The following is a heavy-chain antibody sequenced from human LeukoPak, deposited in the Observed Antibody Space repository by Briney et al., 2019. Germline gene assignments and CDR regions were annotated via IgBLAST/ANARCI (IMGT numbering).Heavy chain of an antibody. CDR2: IYYSGGNT. V-gene: IGHV3-23*01. CDR1: GFMFSNFA. CDR3: AKDQGQAVVPRRFDY. D-gene: IGHD2-2*01. Sequence: GGSLRLSCPASGFMFSNFAMSWVRQAPGKGLEWVSTIYYSGGNTYSADSVKGRFTISRDNAKNTLYLQMNSLRAEDTAVYYCAKDQGQAVVPRRFDYWGQGTLVTVSS. J-gene: IGHJ4*02.